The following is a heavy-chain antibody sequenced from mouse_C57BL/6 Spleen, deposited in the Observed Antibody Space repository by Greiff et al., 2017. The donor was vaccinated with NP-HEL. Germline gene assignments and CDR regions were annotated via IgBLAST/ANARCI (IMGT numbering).Heavy chain of an antibody. D-gene: IGHD2-4*01. J-gene: IGHJ4*01. Sequence: QVQLQQPGAELVKPGASVKLSCKASGYTFTSYWMHWVKQRPGQGLEWIRMIHPNSGSTNYNEKFKSKATLTVDKSSSTAYMQLSSLTSEDSAVYYCARNYDYDLYYAMDYWGQGTSVTVSS. CDR2: IHPNSGST. CDR3: ARNYDYDLYYAMDY. CDR1: GYTFTSYW. V-gene: IGHV1-64*01.